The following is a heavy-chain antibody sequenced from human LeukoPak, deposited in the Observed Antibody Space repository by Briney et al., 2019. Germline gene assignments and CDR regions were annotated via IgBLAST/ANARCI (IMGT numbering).Heavy chain of an antibody. J-gene: IGHJ4*02. V-gene: IGHV1-46*01. Sequence: ASVTVSCTASGYTFTSYYMHWVRQAPGQGLEWMGIIKPGGGSTNYAQKFQGRFTMTRDTSTSTVYMELSSVTSEDTAVYYCAREEEGGSFDYWGQGTLVTVSS. CDR3: AREEEGGSFDY. D-gene: IGHD3-16*01. CDR2: IKPGGGST. CDR1: GYTFTSYY.